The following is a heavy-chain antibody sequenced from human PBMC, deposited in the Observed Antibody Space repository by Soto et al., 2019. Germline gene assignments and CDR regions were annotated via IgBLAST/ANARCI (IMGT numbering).Heavy chain of an antibody. D-gene: IGHD6-13*01. CDR1: GGTFSSYT. Sequence: QVQLVQSGAEVKKPGSSVKVSCKASGGTFSSYTISWVRQAPGQGLEWMGRIIPILGIANYAQKFQGRVTITADKSTSTAYMELSSLGSEDTAVYYCARDSSSSLAGGWFDPWGQGTLVTVSS. V-gene: IGHV1-69*08. J-gene: IGHJ5*02. CDR3: ARDSSSSLAGGWFDP. CDR2: IIPILGIA.